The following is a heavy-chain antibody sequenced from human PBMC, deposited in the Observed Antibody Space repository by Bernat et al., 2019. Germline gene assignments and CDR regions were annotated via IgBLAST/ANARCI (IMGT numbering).Heavy chain of an antibody. CDR2: ISGSGDSA. J-gene: IGHJ5*02. Sequence: EVLLLESGGDLVQPGGSLRLSCVASGFTFSSYVMNWVRQAPGKGLEWVSSISGSGDSAYYADSVKGRLTISRDNSKNTVYLQMNSLRAEDTAVYYCAKPYYDIWSGYSPWGQGTLVTVSS. CDR3: AKPYYDIWSGYSP. CDR1: GFTFSSYV. V-gene: IGHV3-23*01. D-gene: IGHD3-3*01.